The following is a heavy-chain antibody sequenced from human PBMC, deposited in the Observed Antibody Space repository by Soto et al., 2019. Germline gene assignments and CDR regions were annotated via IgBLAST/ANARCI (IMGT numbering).Heavy chain of an antibody. CDR3: ASLSYGSGNFY. CDR1: GYTFSTYL. J-gene: IGHJ4*02. D-gene: IGHD3-10*01. CDR2: INADNGYT. Sequence: QVQLVQSGAEVKKPGASVKVSCKASGYTFSTYLLHWVRQAPGQGLEWMGWINADNGYTKYSQKFQGRVTLTRDTSASTAYMEMSSLRSEDTAVYYCASLSYGSGNFYWGQGSLVTVSS. V-gene: IGHV1-3*01.